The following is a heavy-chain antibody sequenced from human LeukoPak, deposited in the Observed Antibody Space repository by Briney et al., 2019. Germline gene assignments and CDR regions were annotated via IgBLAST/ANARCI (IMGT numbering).Heavy chain of an antibody. CDR2: LSSSGAYI. J-gene: IGHJ4*02. CDR1: GFILTKYS. V-gene: IGHV3-21*01. Sequence: GGSLRLSCEASGFILTKYSMNWVRQAPGKGPEWVSSLSSSGAYIYYTDSVKGRFTISRDNAKNSLYLDMSSLRVEDTAVYFCARDRLSSGWLTDSWGQGTLVTVSS. CDR3: ARDRLSSGWLTDS. D-gene: IGHD6-19*01.